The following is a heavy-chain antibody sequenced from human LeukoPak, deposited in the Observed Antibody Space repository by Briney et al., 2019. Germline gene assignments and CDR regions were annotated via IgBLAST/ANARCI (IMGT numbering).Heavy chain of an antibody. CDR1: GGSISSSSYY. J-gene: IGHJ4*02. CDR3: ARASQGQQPYLVDY. D-gene: IGHD6-13*01. Sequence: SETLSLTCTVSGGSISSSSYYWGWIRQPPGKGLEWIGSIYYSGSTYYNPSLKSRVTISVDTSKNQFSLNLSSVTAADTAVYYCARASQGQQPYLVDYWGQGTLVTVSS. V-gene: IGHV4-39*07. CDR2: IYYSGST.